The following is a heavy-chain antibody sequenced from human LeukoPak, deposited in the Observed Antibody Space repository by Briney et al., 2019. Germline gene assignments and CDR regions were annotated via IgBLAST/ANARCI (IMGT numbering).Heavy chain of an antibody. CDR3: ARARSGWYAYGMDV. J-gene: IGHJ6*02. CDR2: IYYSGST. D-gene: IGHD6-19*01. V-gene: IGHV4-59*01. Sequence: SETLSLTCAVYGGSFSGYYWSWIRQPPGKGLEWIGYIYYSGSTNYNPSLKSRVTISVDTSKNQFSLKLSSVTAADTAVYYCARARSGWYAYGMDVWGQGTTVTVSS. CDR1: GGSFSGYY.